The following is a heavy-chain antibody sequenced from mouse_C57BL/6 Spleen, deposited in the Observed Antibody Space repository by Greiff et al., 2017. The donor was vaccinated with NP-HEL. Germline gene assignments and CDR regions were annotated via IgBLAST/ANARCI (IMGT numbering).Heavy chain of an antibody. J-gene: IGHJ4*01. Sequence: VKVEESGPGLVQPSQSLSITCTVSGFSLTSYGVHWVRQSPGKGLEWLGVIWSGGSTDYNAAFISRLSISKDNSKSQVFFKMNSLQADDTAIYYCARNGGYYGNYDAMDYWGQGTSVTVSS. D-gene: IGHD2-1*01. CDR2: IWSGGST. CDR1: GFSLTSYG. V-gene: IGHV2-2*01. CDR3: ARNGGYYGNYDAMDY.